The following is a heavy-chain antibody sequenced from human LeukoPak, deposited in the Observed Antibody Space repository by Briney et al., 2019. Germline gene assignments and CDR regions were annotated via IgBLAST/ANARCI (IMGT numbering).Heavy chain of an antibody. CDR1: GYTFTSYG. Sequence: ASVKVSCKASGYTFTSYGISWVRQAPGQGLEWMGWISAYNGNTNYAQKLQGRVTMTTDTSTSTAYMELRSLRSDDTAVYYCAREANYDYVWGSYRLDYWGQGTLDTVSS. CDR3: AREANYDYVWGSYRLDY. D-gene: IGHD3-16*02. J-gene: IGHJ4*02. CDR2: ISAYNGNT. V-gene: IGHV1-18*01.